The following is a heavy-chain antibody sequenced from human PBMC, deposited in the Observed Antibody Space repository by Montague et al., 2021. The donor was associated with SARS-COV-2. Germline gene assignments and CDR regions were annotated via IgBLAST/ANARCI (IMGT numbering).Heavy chain of an antibody. D-gene: IGHD3-9*01. J-gene: IGHJ3*02. CDR3: ARTYYDILTGYYNLGAFDI. CDR1: GGSISSYY. V-gene: IGHV4-59*08. CDR2: IYYSGST. Sequence: SETLSLTCTVSGGSISSYYWSWIRQPPGKGLEWIGYIYYSGSTNXNPSLKSRVTISVDTSKNQFSLKLSSVTAADTAVYYCARTYYDILTGYYNLGAFDIWGQGTMVTVSS.